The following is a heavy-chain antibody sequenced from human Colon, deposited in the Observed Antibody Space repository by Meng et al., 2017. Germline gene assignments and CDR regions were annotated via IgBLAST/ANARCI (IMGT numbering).Heavy chain of an antibody. J-gene: IGHJ5*02. D-gene: IGHD3-22*01. V-gene: IGHV4-31*03. CDR2: FYFSGNT. CDR3: ARYYYDSSGVTYFDP. Sequence: QVQLQESGPGLVKPSQTLSLTCTVSGDSISSGNHYWSWSRQHPGKGLEWIGYFYFSGNTYYNPSLKSRVTISVDTSKNQFSLNLRSVTAADTAVYYCARYYYDSSGVTYFDPWGQGTLVTASS. CDR1: GDSISSGNHY.